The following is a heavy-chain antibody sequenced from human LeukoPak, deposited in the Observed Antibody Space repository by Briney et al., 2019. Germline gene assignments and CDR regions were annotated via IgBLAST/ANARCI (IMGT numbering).Heavy chain of an antibody. CDR1: GDSVSSNSAA. Sequence: SQTLSLTCAISGDSVSSNSAAWNWIRQSPSRGLEWLGRTYYRSKWYNDYAVSVKSRITINPDTSKNQFSLQLNSVTPEDTAVYYCAREAATGEIAAGEDYYYYYMDVWGKGTTVTVSS. D-gene: IGHD6-13*01. J-gene: IGHJ6*03. CDR3: AREAATGEIAAGEDYYYYYMDV. V-gene: IGHV6-1*01. CDR2: TYYRSKWYN.